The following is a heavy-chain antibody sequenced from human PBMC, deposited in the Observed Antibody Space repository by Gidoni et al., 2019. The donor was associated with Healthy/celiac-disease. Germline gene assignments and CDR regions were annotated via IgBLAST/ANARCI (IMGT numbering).Heavy chain of an antibody. D-gene: IGHD2-21*01. Sequence: QVQLVESGGGVVQPGRSLRLSCAAPGFTFSNYAIHWVRQAPGKGLEWVAVISYDGSNKYYADSVKGRFTISRDNSKNTLYLQMNSLRAEDTAVYYCARDGEIYCGGSCHYYGMDVWGQGTTVTVSS. CDR2: ISYDGSNK. J-gene: IGHJ6*02. CDR3: ARDGEIYCGGSCHYYGMDV. CDR1: GFTFSNYA. V-gene: IGHV3-30-3*01.